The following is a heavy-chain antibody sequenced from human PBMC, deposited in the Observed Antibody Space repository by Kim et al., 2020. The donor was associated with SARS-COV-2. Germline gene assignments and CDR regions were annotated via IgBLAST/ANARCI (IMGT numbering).Heavy chain of an antibody. D-gene: IGHD3-3*01. CDR1: GGSISSGGYY. CDR3: ARDSTGMEWLFPKHYYYTGRDV. Sequence: SETLSLTCTVSGGSISSGGYYWSWIRQHPGKGLEWIGYIYYSGSTYYNPSLKSRVTISVDTSKNQFSLKLSSVTAADTAVYYCARDSTGMEWLFPKHYYYTGRDVWGQGTTSTAS. V-gene: IGHV4-31*03. J-gene: IGHJ6*02. CDR2: IYYSGST.